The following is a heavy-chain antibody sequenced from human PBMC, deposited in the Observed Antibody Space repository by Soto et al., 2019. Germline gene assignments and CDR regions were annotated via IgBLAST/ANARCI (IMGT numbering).Heavy chain of an antibody. V-gene: IGHV1-69*13. Sequence: ASVKVSCKASGGTFSSYAISWVRQAPGQGLEWMGGIIPIFGTANYAQKFQGRVTITADESTSTAYMELSSLRSEDTAVYYCARVDYGENWFDPWGQGTLVTVSS. CDR2: IIPIFGTA. CDR1: GGTFSSYA. J-gene: IGHJ5*02. CDR3: ARVDYGENWFDP. D-gene: IGHD4-17*01.